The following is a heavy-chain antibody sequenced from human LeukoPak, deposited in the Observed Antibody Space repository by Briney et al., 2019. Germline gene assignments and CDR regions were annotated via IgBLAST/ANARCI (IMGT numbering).Heavy chain of an antibody. J-gene: IGHJ4*02. CDR2: ISASGVMT. CDR3: AKDGAWLRFDD. CDR1: GFTFTNYA. V-gene: IGHV3-23*01. Sequence: GGSLRLSCAASGFTFTNYAMTWVRQAPGKGLEWVSSISASGVMTYYADSVKGRFTISRDNSKNALYLQMNSLRAEDTAVYYCAKDGAWLRFDDWGQGILVTVSS. D-gene: IGHD5-12*01.